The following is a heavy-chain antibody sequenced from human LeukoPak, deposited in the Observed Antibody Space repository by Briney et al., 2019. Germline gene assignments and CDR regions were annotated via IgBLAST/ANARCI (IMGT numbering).Heavy chain of an antibody. V-gene: IGHV4-34*01. CDR1: GGSFSGYY. CDR2: INHSGST. CDR3: ARFGILNTAMVSPEEWLRLTGEEGYDY. Sequence: PSETLSLTCAVYGGSFSGYYWSWIRQPPGKGLEWIGEINHSGSTNYNPSLKSRVTISVDTSKNQFSLKLSSVTAADTAVYYCARFGILNTAMVSPEEWLRLTGEEGYDYWGQGTLVTVSS. J-gene: IGHJ4*02. D-gene: IGHD5-12*01.